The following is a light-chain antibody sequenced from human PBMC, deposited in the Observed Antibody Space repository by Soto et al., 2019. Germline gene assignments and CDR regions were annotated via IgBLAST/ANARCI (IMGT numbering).Light chain of an antibody. CDR2: DAS. CDR3: QHYDNLPLT. Sequence: DIHMTQSPSSLSASVGDRDTIPSQASHNIYNYLNWYHQKPGKAPKLLIFDASNLETGVPSRFSGSGSRTHFSLTINNLQPEDVGTYFCQHYDNLPLTFGGGTKVDIK. J-gene: IGKJ4*01. V-gene: IGKV1-33*01. CDR1: HNIYNY.